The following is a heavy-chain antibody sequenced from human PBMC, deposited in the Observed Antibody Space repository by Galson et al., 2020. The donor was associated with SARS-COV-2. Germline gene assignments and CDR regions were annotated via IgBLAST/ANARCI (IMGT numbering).Heavy chain of an antibody. V-gene: IGHV3-30*01. CDR1: GFTFSSYA. J-gene: IGHJ4*02. CDR2: ISYDGSNK. Sequence: SLKISCAASGFTFSSYAMHWVRQAPGKGLEWVAVISYDGSNKYYADSVKGRFTISRDNSKNTLYLQMNSLRAEDTAVYYCARGRGSYLDYFDYWGQGTLVTVSS. CDR3: ARGRGSYLDYFDY. D-gene: IGHD3-10*01.